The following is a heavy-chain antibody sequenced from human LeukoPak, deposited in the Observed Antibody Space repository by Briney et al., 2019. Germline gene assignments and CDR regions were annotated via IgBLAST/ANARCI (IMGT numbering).Heavy chain of an antibody. V-gene: IGHV3-23*01. CDR1: GFTFNSHA. CDR3: AKGNYFYYYMDV. CDR2: ISSSGGTT. Sequence: GGSLRLSCAASGFTFNSHAMSWVRHSPGKGLEWVSVISSSGGTTYYADAVKGRFTISRDNSRSTLYLQMNSLRAEDTAVYYCAKGNYFYYYMDVWGKGTTVTVSS. J-gene: IGHJ6*03.